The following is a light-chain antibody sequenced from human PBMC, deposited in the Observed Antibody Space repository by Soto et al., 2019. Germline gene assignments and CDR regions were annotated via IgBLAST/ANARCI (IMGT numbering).Light chain of an antibody. CDR2: GAS. J-gene: IGKJ3*01. Sequence: IQLTQSPSSLSASVGDIVTITCRASQGMINYLDWYQQKPGKAPKLLIYGASTLQRGVPSRFGGSGYATDFTLTVSSLQPDDFVTLYWKQLFMYPPPFGPGPKVDIK. CDR3: KQLFMYPPP. V-gene: IGKV1-9*01. CDR1: QGMINY.